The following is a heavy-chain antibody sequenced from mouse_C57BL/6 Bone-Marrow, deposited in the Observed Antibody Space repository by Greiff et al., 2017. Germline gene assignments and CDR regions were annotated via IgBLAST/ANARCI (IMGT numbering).Heavy chain of an antibody. Sequence: QVQLQQSGAELVKPGASVKMSCKASGYTFTSYWITWVKQRPGQGLEWIGDIYPGSGSTNYNEKFKSKATLTVDTSSSTAYMQLSSLTSEDSAVYYCARSPNYYGSSYFDYWGQGTTLTVSS. D-gene: IGHD1-1*01. V-gene: IGHV1-55*01. CDR2: IYPGSGST. CDR3: ARSPNYYGSSYFDY. J-gene: IGHJ2*01. CDR1: GYTFTSYW.